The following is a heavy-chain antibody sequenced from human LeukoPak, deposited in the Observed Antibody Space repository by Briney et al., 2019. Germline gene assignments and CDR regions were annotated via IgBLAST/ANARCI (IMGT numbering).Heavy chain of an antibody. Sequence: GASVKVSCKTSGYTFTNFYMHWVRQAPGQGLEWMGIINPSGGNTGYAQKFQGRVTMTRDTSTSTVYMELSSLRSEDTAVYYCARRDDSSGYHGAFDIWGQGTMVTVSS. CDR2: INPSGGNT. J-gene: IGHJ3*02. CDR1: GYTFTNFY. D-gene: IGHD3-22*01. V-gene: IGHV1-46*01. CDR3: ARRDDSSGYHGAFDI.